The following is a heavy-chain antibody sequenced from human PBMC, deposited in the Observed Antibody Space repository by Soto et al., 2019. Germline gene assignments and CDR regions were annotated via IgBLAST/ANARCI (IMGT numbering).Heavy chain of an antibody. Sequence: QVQLQQWGAGLLKPSETLSLTCVVSGVSFSGYYWSWIRQPPGKGLEWIGEVSHSGSTNYNPSLKSRVTISVDTSKNQFSLKVSSVTAADTAVYYCARSNPSRPDYWGQGTLVTVSS. V-gene: IGHV4-34*02. CDR3: ARSNPSRPDY. CDR1: GVSFSGYY. CDR2: VSHSGST. J-gene: IGHJ4*02. D-gene: IGHD6-6*01.